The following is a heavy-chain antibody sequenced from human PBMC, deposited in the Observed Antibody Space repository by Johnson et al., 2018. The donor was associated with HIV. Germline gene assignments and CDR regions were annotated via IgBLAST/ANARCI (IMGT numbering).Heavy chain of an antibody. CDR1: GFTFRDYY. Sequence: VQVVESGGGLVKPGGSLRLSCAASGFTFRDYYMSWIRQAPGKGLEWVAVISYDGSNKYYADSVKGRFTISRDNSKNTLYLQMNSLRAEDTAVYYCAREQTSMVQGVIWAFDIWGQGTMVTVSS. D-gene: IGHD3-10*01. CDR2: ISYDGSNK. CDR3: AREQTSMVQGVIWAFDI. V-gene: IGHV3-30*03. J-gene: IGHJ3*02.